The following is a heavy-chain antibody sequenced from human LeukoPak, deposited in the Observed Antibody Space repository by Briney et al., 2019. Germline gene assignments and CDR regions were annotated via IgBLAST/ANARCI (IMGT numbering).Heavy chain of an antibody. CDR3: AREPLPYGSGSYYLDFDY. Sequence: SLRLSCAASGFMFSDHYMSWIRQAPGKGLEWVAVISYDGSNKYYADSVKGRFTISRDNSKNTLYLQMNSLRAEDTAVYYCAREPLPYGSGSYYLDFDYWGQGTLVTVSS. CDR1: GFMFSDHY. D-gene: IGHD3-10*01. CDR2: ISYDGSNK. J-gene: IGHJ4*02. V-gene: IGHV3-30-3*01.